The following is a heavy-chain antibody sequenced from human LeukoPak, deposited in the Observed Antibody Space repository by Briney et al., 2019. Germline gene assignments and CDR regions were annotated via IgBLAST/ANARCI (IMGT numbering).Heavy chain of an antibody. CDR3: ARNYDYVWGSYHYYYYYMDV. D-gene: IGHD3-16*02. CDR1: GFTFSSYS. CDR2: ISSSSSYI. J-gene: IGHJ6*03. Sequence: GGSLRLSCAASGFTFSSYSMNWVRQAPGKGLEWVSSISSSSSYIYYADSVKGRFTVSRDNAKNSLYLQMNSLRAEDTAVYYCARNYDYVWGSYHYYYYYMDVWGKGTTVTVSS. V-gene: IGHV3-21*01.